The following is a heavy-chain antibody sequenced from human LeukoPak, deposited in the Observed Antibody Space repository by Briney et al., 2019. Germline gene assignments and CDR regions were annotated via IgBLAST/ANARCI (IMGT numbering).Heavy chain of an antibody. CDR2: ISAYNGNT. D-gene: IGHD6-19*01. CDR1: GYTFTSYG. V-gene: IGHV1-18*04. J-gene: IGHJ4*02. CDR3: ARDGEHSSGWPLFDY. Sequence: ASVKVSCKASGYTFTSYGISWVRQAPGQGLEWMGWISAYNGNTNYAQKLQGRVTMTTDTSTSTAYMKLRSLRSDDTAVYYCARDGEHSSGWPLFDYWGQGTLVTVSS.